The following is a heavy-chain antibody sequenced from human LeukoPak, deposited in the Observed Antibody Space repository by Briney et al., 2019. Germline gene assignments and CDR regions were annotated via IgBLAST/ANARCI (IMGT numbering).Heavy chain of an antibody. V-gene: IGHV1-46*01. J-gene: IGHJ4*02. CDR1: GYTFTSYY. CDR2: INPSGGST. CDR3: AREEVGAIHY. Sequence: GASVKVSCKASGYTFTSYYMHWVRQAPGQGLEWMGIINPSGGSTSYAQKFQGRVTITRDTSASTAYMELSSLRSEDTAVYYCAREEVGAIHYWGQGTLVTVSS. D-gene: IGHD1-26*01.